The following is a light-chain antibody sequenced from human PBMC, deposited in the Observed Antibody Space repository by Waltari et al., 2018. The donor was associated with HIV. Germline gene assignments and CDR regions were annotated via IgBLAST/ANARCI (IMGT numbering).Light chain of an antibody. J-gene: IGLJ2*01. CDR2: DGT. Sequence: QSALTQPASVSGSPGQSITISCTGTWGDVGDYGYVAWYQQHPGKAPKVIIHDGTNRPSGVSNRFSGSKSGDTASLTISGLQAEDEAIYFCSPYTAQSVFFGGGTRLTV. CDR3: SPYTAQSVF. CDR1: WGDVGDYGY. V-gene: IGLV2-14*03.